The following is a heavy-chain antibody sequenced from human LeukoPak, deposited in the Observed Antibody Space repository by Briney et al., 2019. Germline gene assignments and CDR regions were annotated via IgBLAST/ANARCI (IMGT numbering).Heavy chain of an antibody. Sequence: PGGSLRLSCAASGFSFSDYHMSWIRQAPGKGLERVSYISSSSDYTNYADSVKGRFTISRDNAKNSLYLQMNSLRAEDTAVYYCAKEMKPWMHFDYWGQGTLVTVSS. CDR2: ISSSSDYT. CDR3: AKEMKPWMHFDY. V-gene: IGHV3-11*06. D-gene: IGHD5-12*01. CDR1: GFSFSDYH. J-gene: IGHJ4*02.